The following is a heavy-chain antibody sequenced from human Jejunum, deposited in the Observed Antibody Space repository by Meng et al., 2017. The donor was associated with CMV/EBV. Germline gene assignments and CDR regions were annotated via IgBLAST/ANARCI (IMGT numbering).Heavy chain of an antibody. Sequence: TSSYDGAWIRQPPGKGLEWIGSLYYGGDTYYNPSLKSRVTISGDTSKNQFSLKLSSVTAADTAVYYCARETVAYCISSSCLDAFDIWGQGTMVTVSS. V-gene: IGHV4-39*07. CDR2: LYYGGDT. CDR3: ARETVAYCISSSCLDAFDI. D-gene: IGHD2-2*01. CDR1: TSSYD. J-gene: IGHJ3*02.